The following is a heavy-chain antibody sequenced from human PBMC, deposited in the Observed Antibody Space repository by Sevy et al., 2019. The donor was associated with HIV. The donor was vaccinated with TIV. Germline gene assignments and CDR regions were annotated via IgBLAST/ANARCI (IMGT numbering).Heavy chain of an antibody. J-gene: IGHJ6*02. CDR3: AKDKGRGPAAAVTYGMDV. CDR1: GFTFDDYA. CDR2: ISWNSGST. Sequence: GGSLRLSCAASGFTFDDYAMHWVRHAPGKGLEWVSGISWNSGSTGYADSVKGRFTISRDNAKNSLYLQMNSLRAEDTALYYCAKDKGRGPAAAVTYGMDVWGQGTTVTVSS. D-gene: IGHD6-13*01. V-gene: IGHV3-9*01.